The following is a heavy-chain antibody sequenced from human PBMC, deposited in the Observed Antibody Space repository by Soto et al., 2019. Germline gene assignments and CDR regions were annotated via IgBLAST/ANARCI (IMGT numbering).Heavy chain of an antibody. J-gene: IGHJ4*02. CDR2: INHSGST. D-gene: IGHD3-16*02. V-gene: IGHV4-34*01. CDR3: ARGLTGYDYVWGSYRHLYYFDY. CDR1: GGSFSGYY. Sequence: QVQLQRWGAGLLKPSETLSLTCAVYGGSFSGYYWSWIRQPPGKGLEWIGEINHSGSTNYNPSLKSRVTISVDTSKNQFSLKLSSVTAADTAVYYCARGLTGYDYVWGSYRHLYYFDYWGQGTLVTVSS.